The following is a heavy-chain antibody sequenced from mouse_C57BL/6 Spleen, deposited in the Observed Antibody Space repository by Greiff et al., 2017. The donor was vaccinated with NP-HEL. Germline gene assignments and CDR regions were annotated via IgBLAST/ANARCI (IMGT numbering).Heavy chain of an antibody. J-gene: IGHJ1*03. V-gene: IGHV5-9*01. D-gene: IGHD1-1*01. CDR1: GFTFSSYT. CDR3: ASPGGYYYGSSYWYFDV. Sequence: EVKVVESGGGLVKPGGSLKLSCAASGFTFSSYTMSWVRQTPEKRLEWVATISGGGGNTYYPDSVKGRFTISRDNAKNTLYLQMSSLRSEDTALYYCASPGGYYYGSSYWYFDVWGTGTTVTVSS. CDR2: ISGGGGNT.